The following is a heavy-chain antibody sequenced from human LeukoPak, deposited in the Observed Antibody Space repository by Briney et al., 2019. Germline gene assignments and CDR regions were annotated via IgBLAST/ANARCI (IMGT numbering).Heavy chain of an antibody. CDR1: GGTFSSYA. CDR3: ARSAHCSSTSCYLDY. Sequence: ASVKVSCKASGGTFSSYAISWVRQAPGQGLEWMGGIIPIFGTANYAQKFQGRVTITADESTSTAYMELSSLRSEDTAVYHCARSAHCSSTSCYLDYWGQGTLVTVSS. CDR2: IIPIFGTA. V-gene: IGHV1-69*01. J-gene: IGHJ4*02. D-gene: IGHD2-2*01.